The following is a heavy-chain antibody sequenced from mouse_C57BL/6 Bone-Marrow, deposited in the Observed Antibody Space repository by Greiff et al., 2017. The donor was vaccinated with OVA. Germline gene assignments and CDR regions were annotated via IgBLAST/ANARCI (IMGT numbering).Heavy chain of an antibody. Sequence: VQLKESVAELVRPGASVKLSCTASGFNIKNTYMHWGKQRPEQGLEWIGRIAPANGNTKYAPKFQGKATITADTSSNTAYLQLSSLTSEDTAIYYCAITTVVESWFAYWGQGTLVTVSA. V-gene: IGHV14-3*01. D-gene: IGHD1-1*01. CDR1: GFNIKNTY. CDR2: IAPANGNT. CDR3: AITTVVESWFAY. J-gene: IGHJ3*01.